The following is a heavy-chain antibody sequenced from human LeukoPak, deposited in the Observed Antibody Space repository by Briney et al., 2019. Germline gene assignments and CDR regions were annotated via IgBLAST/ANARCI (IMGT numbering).Heavy chain of an antibody. V-gene: IGHV3-23*01. CDR3: AKDPLYYDASLYN. Sequence: QAGGSLRLSCAASGFTFSSYGMSWVRQAPGKGLEWVSAISGSGGSTYYADSVKGRFTISRDNSKNTLYLQMNSLRAEDTAVYYFAKDPLYYDASLYNWGQETLVTVSS. CDR2: ISGSGGST. CDR1: GFTFSSYG. D-gene: IGHD3-16*01. J-gene: IGHJ4*02.